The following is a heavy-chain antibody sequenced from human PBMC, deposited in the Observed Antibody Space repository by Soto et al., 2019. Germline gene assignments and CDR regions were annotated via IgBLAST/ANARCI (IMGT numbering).Heavy chain of an antibody. D-gene: IGHD1-1*01. Sequence: PGGSLRLSCKASGFTFSGYSMDWVRQAPGKGLEWIAYISGAGVPVYYADSVKGRFTISRDNAKNSLYLQMNHLRDEDTAIYYCVRGRANYYFDFWGQGALVTVSS. CDR1: GFTFSGYS. CDR2: ISGAGVPV. CDR3: VRGRANYYFDF. J-gene: IGHJ4*02. V-gene: IGHV3-48*02.